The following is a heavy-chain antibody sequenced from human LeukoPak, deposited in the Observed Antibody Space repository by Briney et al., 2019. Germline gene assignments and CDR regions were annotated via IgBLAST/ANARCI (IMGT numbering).Heavy chain of an antibody. Sequence: GASVTVSCKASGYTFTTYAIHWVRQAPGQRLEWMGWISTYNDDRKYSPKFQGTVTITTDTSASTAYLELSSLRSEDTAVYYCARDRSSFSYAFDIWGQGTTVTVSS. V-gene: IGHV1-3*04. D-gene: IGHD6-6*01. J-gene: IGHJ3*02. CDR3: ARDRSSFSYAFDI. CDR2: ISTYNDDR. CDR1: GYTFTTYA.